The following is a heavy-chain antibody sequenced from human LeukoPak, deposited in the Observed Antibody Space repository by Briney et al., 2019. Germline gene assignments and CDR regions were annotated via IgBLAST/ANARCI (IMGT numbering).Heavy chain of an antibody. V-gene: IGHV3-53*01. Sequence: PGGSLRLSCAASGFTVSSNYMSWVRQAPGKGLEWVSVIYSGGSTYYADSVKGRFTISRDNSKNTLYLQMNSLRAEDTAVYYCATGNYYDSSGYPFGFAYWGQGTLVPVSS. D-gene: IGHD3-22*01. CDR1: GFTVSSNY. CDR2: IYSGGST. J-gene: IGHJ4*02. CDR3: ATGNYYDSSGYPFGFAY.